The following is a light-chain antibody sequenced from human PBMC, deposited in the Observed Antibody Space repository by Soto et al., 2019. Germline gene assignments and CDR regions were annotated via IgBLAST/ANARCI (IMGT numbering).Light chain of an antibody. J-gene: IGKJ1*01. V-gene: IGKV1-5*01. Sequence: DIQMTQSPSTLSGSVGDTVTITFRASQTISRWLAWYQQKPGKAPRLLIYTASTLESGVPSRFSASGSGTEFTLTISSLHPDDFATYYCQEYNNYWKFGQGTKVDIK. CDR3: QEYNNYWK. CDR1: QTISRW. CDR2: TAS.